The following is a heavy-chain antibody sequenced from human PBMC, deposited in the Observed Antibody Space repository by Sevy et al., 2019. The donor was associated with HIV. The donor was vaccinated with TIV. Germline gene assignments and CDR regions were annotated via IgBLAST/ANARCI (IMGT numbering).Heavy chain of an antibody. J-gene: IGHJ3*02. CDR1: GFTFSSYD. CDR2: ITTSGGTI. Sequence: GGSLRLSCAASGFTFSSYDMNWVRQAPGKGLEWDSFITTSGGTIYYADSVKGRFTVSRDSAENSLYLQMNSLRVEDTAVYYCARDKMGGSFDIWGQGTMVTVSS. D-gene: IGHD3-16*01. CDR3: ARDKMGGSFDI. V-gene: IGHV3-48*01.